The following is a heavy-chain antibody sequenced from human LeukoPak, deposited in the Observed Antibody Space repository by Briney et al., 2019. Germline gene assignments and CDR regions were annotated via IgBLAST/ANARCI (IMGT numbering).Heavy chain of an antibody. J-gene: IGHJ3*02. CDR1: GFKFSDHY. CDR3: AAAAVVVPDLDAFDI. V-gene: IGHV3-72*01. D-gene: IGHD2-2*01. Sequence: PGGSLRLSCAASGFKFSDHYIDWVRQAPGKGLEWVGRSRNKASSYTTEYAASVEGRFTISRDVSESSLYLQMNSLRTEDTAVYYCAAAAVVVPDLDAFDIWGQGTMVTVSS. CDR2: SRNKASSYTT.